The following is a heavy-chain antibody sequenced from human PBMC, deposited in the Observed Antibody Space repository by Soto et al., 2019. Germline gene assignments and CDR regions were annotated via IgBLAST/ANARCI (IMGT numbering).Heavy chain of an antibody. CDR1: GGTFSSYA. J-gene: IGHJ4*02. CDR3: AVIAEAGRIPIDY. CDR2: IIPIFGTA. V-gene: IGHV1-69*05. Sequence: QVQLVQSGAEVKKPGSSVKVSCKASGGTFSSYAISWVRQAPGQGLEWMGGIIPIFGTANYAQKFQGRVTXTXDXXTSTAYMELSSLRSEDTAVYYCAVIAEAGRIPIDYWGQGTLVTVSS. D-gene: IGHD6-19*01.